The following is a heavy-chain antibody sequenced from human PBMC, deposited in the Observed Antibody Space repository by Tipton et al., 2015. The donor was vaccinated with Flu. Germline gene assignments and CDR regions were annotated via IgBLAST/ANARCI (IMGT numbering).Heavy chain of an antibody. CDR1: GGSISSSSYY. CDR2: IYYSGST. J-gene: IGHJ2*01. D-gene: IGHD3-22*01. V-gene: IGHV4-39*07. Sequence: TLSLTCTVSGGSISSSSYYWGWIRQPPGKGPEWIGSIYYSGSTYYNPSLKSRVTISVDTSKNQFSLKLSSVTAADTAVYYCARWDYYDTSGYGDWYFDLWGRGTLVTVSS. CDR3: ARWDYYDTSGYGDWYFDL.